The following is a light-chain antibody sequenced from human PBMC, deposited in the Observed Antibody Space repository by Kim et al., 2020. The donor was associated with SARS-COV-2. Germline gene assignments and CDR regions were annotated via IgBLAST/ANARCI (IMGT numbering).Light chain of an antibody. CDR3: QQYNEYPVT. V-gene: IGKV1-5*03. Sequence: DIQMTQSPSTLSASVGDRVPITCRASQSITSWLAWYQQKPGKAPKLLLYMASTLQSGVPSRFSGSGSGTQFTLTISSLHPDDSAAYCCQQYNEYPVTLVQGTKLEI. J-gene: IGKJ2*01. CDR2: MAS. CDR1: QSITSW.